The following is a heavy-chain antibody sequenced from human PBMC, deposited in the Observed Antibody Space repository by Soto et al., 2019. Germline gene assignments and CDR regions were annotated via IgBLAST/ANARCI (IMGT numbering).Heavy chain of an antibody. D-gene: IGHD3-16*01. V-gene: IGHV3-48*02. J-gene: IGHJ6*02. CDR1: GFTFSSYS. Sequence: GSLRLSCAASGFTFSSYSMNWVRQAPGKGLEWVSYISSSSSTIYYADSVKGRFTISRDNAKNSLYLQMNSLRDEDTAVYYCARDQEPLYYYYYYGMDVWGQGTTVTVSS. CDR3: ARDQEPLYYYYYYGMDV. CDR2: ISSSSSTI.